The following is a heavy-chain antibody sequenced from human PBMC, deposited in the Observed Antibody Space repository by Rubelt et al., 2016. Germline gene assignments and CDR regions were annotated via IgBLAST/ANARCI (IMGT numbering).Heavy chain of an antibody. CDR1: GCSISSSSYY. CDR3: ARGYGSGSYWNY. V-gene: IGHV4-39*07. J-gene: IGHJ4*02. D-gene: IGHD3-10*01. CDR2: INPSGSS. Sequence: QLQLQESGPGLVKPSETLSLTCTVSGCSISSSSYYWGWIRQPPGKGLEWIGEINPSGSSNYNPSLRSRVTISVDTSKRQFSLKLSSVTAADTAVYYCARGYGSGSYWNYWGQGTLVTVSS.